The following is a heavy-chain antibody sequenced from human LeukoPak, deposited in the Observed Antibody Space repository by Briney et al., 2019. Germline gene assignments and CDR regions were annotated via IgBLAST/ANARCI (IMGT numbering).Heavy chain of an antibody. V-gene: IGHV3-23*01. CDR2: ISGGSGST. D-gene: IGHD6-13*01. Sequence: PGGSLRLSCAASGFTFSSYEMNWVRQAPGKGLEWVSAISGGSGSTYYADSVKGRFTMSRDNSKNTLYLQMNSLRAEDTAVYYCAKDRGGSSWYDYYFDYWGQGTLVTVSS. CDR3: AKDRGGSSWYDYYFDY. J-gene: IGHJ4*02. CDR1: GFTFSSYE.